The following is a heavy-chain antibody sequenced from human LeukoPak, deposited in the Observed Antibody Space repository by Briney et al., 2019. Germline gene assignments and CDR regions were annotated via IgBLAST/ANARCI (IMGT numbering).Heavy chain of an antibody. CDR1: GYTFTSYG. V-gene: IGHV1-18*01. Sequence: ASVTVSCKASGYTFTSYGISWVRQAPGQGRGWMGWISAYNGNTNYAQKLQGRVTMTTDTSTSTAYMELRSLRSDDTAVYYCARVFVDYYGMDVWGQGTTVTVSS. CDR3: ARVFVDYYGMDV. CDR2: ISAYNGNT. J-gene: IGHJ6*02. D-gene: IGHD6-6*01.